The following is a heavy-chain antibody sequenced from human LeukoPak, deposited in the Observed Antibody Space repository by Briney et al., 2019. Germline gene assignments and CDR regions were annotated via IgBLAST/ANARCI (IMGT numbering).Heavy chain of an antibody. V-gene: IGHV1-24*01. CDR1: GYTLTELS. D-gene: IGHD1-26*01. CDR2: FDPEDGET. Sequence: ASVKVSCXVSGYTLTELSMHWVRQAHGKGLEWMAGFDPEDGETIYAQKFQGRVTMTEDTSTDTAYMELSSLRSEDTAVYYCATLGDILGAFDIWGQGTMVTVSS. CDR3: ATLGDILGAFDI. J-gene: IGHJ3*02.